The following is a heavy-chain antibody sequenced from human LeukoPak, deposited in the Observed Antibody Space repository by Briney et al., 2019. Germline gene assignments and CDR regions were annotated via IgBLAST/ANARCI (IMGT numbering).Heavy chain of an antibody. V-gene: IGHV1-18*04. Sequence: ASVKVSCKASGYTFTGYYMHWVRQAPGQGLEWMGWISAYNGNTYYAQNLQGRVTMTTDTSTSTAYMELRSLRSDDTAVYYCARDLRNYYDSGGYYSDCFDSWGQGTLVTVSS. CDR1: GYTFTGYY. CDR3: ARDLRNYYDSGGYYSDCFDS. D-gene: IGHD3-22*01. CDR2: ISAYNGNT. J-gene: IGHJ4*02.